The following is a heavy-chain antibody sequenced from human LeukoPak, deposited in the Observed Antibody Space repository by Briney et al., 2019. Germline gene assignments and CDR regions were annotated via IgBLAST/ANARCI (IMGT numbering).Heavy chain of an antibody. CDR1: GGSFSGYY. Sequence: SETLSLTCAVYGGSFSGYYWSWIRRPPGKGLEWIGEINHSGSTNYNPSLKSRVTISVDTSKNQFSLKLSSVTAADTAVYYCARGGELSANYFDYWGQGTLVTLSS. V-gene: IGHV4-34*01. CDR2: INHSGST. CDR3: ARGGELSANYFDY. J-gene: IGHJ4*02. D-gene: IGHD3-16*02.